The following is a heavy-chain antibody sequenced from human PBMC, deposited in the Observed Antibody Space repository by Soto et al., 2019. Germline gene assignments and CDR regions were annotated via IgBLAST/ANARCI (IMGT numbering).Heavy chain of an antibody. CDR3: ARGVKYGAYSRWFDP. Sequence: ASVNVSCKASGYTFTSYDINWVRQATGQGLEYLGWMSPNSGNTGYVQKFQGRVTMTWDTSITTAYMELSSLRSEDTAVYFCARGVKYGAYSRWFDPWG. CDR2: MSPNSGNT. J-gene: IGHJ5*02. CDR1: GYTFTSYD. D-gene: IGHD4-17*01. V-gene: IGHV1-8*01.